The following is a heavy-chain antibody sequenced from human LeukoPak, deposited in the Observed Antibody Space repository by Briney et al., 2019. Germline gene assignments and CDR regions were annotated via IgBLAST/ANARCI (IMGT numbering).Heavy chain of an antibody. CDR2: IYYSETT. Sequence: SETLSLTCTVSGGSINTANYYWGWLRQPPGKGLERIGSIYYSETTYDNPSLKSRVTISIETSKNQFSLRLSSVTASDTAVHYCARQRADYYYYYVDVWGEGTTVAVS. J-gene: IGHJ6*03. V-gene: IGHV4-39*01. CDR3: ARQRADYYYYYVDV. CDR1: GGSINTANYY.